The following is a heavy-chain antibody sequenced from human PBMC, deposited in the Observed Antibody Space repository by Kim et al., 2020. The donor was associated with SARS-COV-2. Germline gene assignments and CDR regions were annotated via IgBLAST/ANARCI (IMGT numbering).Heavy chain of an antibody. D-gene: IGHD3-22*01. CDR3: ARGQYYYDSLLVGREDY. CDR1: GYTFTSYD. Sequence: ASVKVSCKASGYTFTSYDINWVRQATGQGLEWMGWMNPNSGNTGYAQKFQGRVTMTRNTSISTAYMELSSLRSEDTAVYYCARGQYYYDSLLVGREDYWGQGTLVTVSS. J-gene: IGHJ4*02. V-gene: IGHV1-8*01. CDR2: MNPNSGNT.